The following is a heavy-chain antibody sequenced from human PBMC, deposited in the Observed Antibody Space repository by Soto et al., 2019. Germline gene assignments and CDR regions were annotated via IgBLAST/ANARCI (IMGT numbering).Heavy chain of an antibody. J-gene: IGHJ6*02. D-gene: IGHD2-2*01. Sequence: GGSLRLSCAASGFTFSSYAMSWVRQTPGKGLEWVSTISGSSSSTYFADSVKGRFTISRDNSKNTLYLQMNSLRAEDTAVYYCARVEAVVVPAAMTRYYYYYGMDVWGQGTTVTVSS. V-gene: IGHV3-23*01. CDR1: GFTFSSYA. CDR2: ISGSSSST. CDR3: ARVEAVVVPAAMTRYYYYYGMDV.